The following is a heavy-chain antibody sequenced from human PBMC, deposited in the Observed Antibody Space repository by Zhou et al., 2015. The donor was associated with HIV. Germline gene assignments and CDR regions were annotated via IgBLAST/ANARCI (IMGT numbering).Heavy chain of an antibody. CDR3: VRRGIQQWFDSFDI. J-gene: IGHJ3*02. CDR1: EYTFTNHD. D-gene: IGHD5-18*01. V-gene: IGHV1-8*01. CDR2: MNPNNGNT. Sequence: QVLLVQSGAEVKKPGASVKVSCKASEYTFTNHDINWVRQAAGQGLEWLGWMNPNNGNTAYAQKFQDRVTMTRNTSASTAYMELRSLGSDDTAVYYCVRRGIQQWFDSFDIWGQGTMVTVSS.